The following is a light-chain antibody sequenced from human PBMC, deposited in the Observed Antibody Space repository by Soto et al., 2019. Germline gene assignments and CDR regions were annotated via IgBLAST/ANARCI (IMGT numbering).Light chain of an antibody. CDR2: DAS. J-gene: IGKJ4*01. V-gene: IGKV1-33*01. Sequence: DIQMTQSPSSLSASVGDRVTITCQASQDISNYLNWYQQKPGKAPKLLNYDASNLETGVPSRFSGSGSGTDFTFTISSLQPEHIATYYCQQYDNLPLTFGGGTKVDIK. CDR1: QDISNY. CDR3: QQYDNLPLT.